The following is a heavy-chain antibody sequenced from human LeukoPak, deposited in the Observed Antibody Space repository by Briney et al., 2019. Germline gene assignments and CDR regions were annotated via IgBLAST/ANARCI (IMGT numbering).Heavy chain of an antibody. D-gene: IGHD1-20*01. CDR2: IYTSGST. V-gene: IGHV4-61*02. Sequence: SETLSLTCTVSGGSISSGSYYWSWIRQPAGKGLEWIGRIYTSGSTNYNPSLKSRVTISVDTSKNQFSLKLSSVTAADTAVYYCAAITYPYYYYYMDVWGKGTTVTISS. CDR1: GGSISSGSYY. J-gene: IGHJ6*03. CDR3: AAITYPYYYYYMDV.